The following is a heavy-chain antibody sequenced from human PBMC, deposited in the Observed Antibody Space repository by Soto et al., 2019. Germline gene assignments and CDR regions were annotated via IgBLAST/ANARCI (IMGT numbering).Heavy chain of an antibody. J-gene: IGHJ4*02. V-gene: IGHV2-5*01. CDR2: LYWNDDR. CDR1: GFSLSSIGVA. D-gene: IGHD1-26*01. CDR3: AHSASVPCCYYFDS. Sequence: SGPTLVNPTQTLTLTCTFSGFSLSSIGVAVGWIRQPPGKALEWLALLYWNDDRRYSPSLKSRLTITKDTSKNQVVLTMTNMDPADTATYYCAHSASVPCCYYFDSWGQGTLVTVS.